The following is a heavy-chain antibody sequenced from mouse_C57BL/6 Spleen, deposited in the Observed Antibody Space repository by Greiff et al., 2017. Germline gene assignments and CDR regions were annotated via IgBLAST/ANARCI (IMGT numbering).Heavy chain of an antibody. Sequence: EVMLVESGGGLVKPGGSLKLSCAASGFTFSSYAMSWVRQTPEKRLEWVATISDGGSYTYYPDNVKGRFTISRDNAKNNLYLQMSHLKSEDTAMYYCARDQGYGSSFYARDYWGQGTSVTVSS. CDR1: GFTFSSYA. V-gene: IGHV5-4*01. J-gene: IGHJ4*01. CDR2: ISDGGSYT. D-gene: IGHD1-1*01. CDR3: ARDQGYGSSFYARDY.